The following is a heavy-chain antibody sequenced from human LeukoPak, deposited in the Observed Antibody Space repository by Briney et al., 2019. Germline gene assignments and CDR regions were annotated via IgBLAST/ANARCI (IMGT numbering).Heavy chain of an antibody. Sequence: ASVKVSCKASGYSFTTYGISWVRQAPGQGLEWMGWISVYNGNTNYAQKFQGRVTMTTDTSTSTAYMELRCLRSDDTAVYYCARDRYYYDSSGYRMFDPWGQGTLVTVSS. V-gene: IGHV1-18*01. J-gene: IGHJ5*02. CDR1: GYSFTTYG. CDR2: ISVYNGNT. CDR3: ARDRYYYDSSGYRMFDP. D-gene: IGHD3-22*01.